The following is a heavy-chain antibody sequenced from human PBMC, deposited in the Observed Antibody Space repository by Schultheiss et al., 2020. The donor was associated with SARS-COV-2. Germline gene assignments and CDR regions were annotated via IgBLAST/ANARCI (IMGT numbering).Heavy chain of an antibody. V-gene: IGHV3-11*04. J-gene: IGHJ6*02. CDR3: ARDLLGYYYGMDV. CDR2: ISSSGSTI. Sequence: GGSLRLSCAASGFTFSNAWMSWIRQAPGKGLEWVSYISSSGSTIYYADSVKGRFTISRDNAKNSLYLQMNSLRAEDTAVYYCARDLLGYYYGMDVWGQGTTVTVSS. CDR1: GFTFSNAW. D-gene: IGHD3-16*01.